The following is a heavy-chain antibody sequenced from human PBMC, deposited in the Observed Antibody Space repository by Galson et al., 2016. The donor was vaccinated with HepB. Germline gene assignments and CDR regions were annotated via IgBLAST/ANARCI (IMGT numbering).Heavy chain of an antibody. CDR3: AKCRGTSCNNFDY. CDR2: IRASAGST. Sequence: SLRLSCAASGFTFSSFAMSWVRQTPGKGLEWVSTIRASAGSTYYADSVKGRFTISRDNSTNTLYLQMNSLRADDTAVYYCAKCRGTSCNNFDYWGQGTLVTVSS. J-gene: IGHJ4*02. CDR1: GFTFSSFA. D-gene: IGHD2-2*01. V-gene: IGHV3-23*01.